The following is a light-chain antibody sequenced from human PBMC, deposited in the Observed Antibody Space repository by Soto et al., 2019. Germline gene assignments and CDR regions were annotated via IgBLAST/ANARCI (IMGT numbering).Light chain of an antibody. Sequence: QSALTQPDSVSGSPGQSITISCTGTSSDVAVYNYVSWYQRHPGKAPKLMIYDVSNRPSGVSNRFSGSKSGNTASLTISGLQAEDEADYYCSSYTTSSVVFGGGTKLTVL. CDR1: SSDVAVYNY. CDR3: SSYTTSSVV. CDR2: DVS. V-gene: IGLV2-14*01. J-gene: IGLJ2*01.